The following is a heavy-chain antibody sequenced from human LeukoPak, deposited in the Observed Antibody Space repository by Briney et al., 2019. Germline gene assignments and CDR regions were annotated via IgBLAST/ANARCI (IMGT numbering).Heavy chain of an antibody. J-gene: IGHJ4*02. D-gene: IGHD2-15*01. Sequence: GGSLRLSCTASGFNVGSNFMSWVRQAPGKGLEWLSVIFIGGNKYYADSVKGRFTISRDNSKNTLYLQMNSLRAEDTAVYYCAKDGYCNGGSRYGDYWGQGTLVTVSS. CDR3: AKDGYCNGGSRYGDY. CDR1: GFNVGSNF. CDR2: IFIGGNK. V-gene: IGHV3-53*01.